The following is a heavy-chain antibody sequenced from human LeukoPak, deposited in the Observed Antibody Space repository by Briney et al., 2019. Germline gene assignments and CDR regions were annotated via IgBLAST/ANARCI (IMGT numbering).Heavy chain of an antibody. V-gene: IGHV3-48*01. CDR1: GFTFSSHS. CDR3: ARDNYDFWSGYFPTASYYYMDV. Sequence: GGSLRLSCAASGFTFSSHSMNWVRQAPGKGLEWVSYISSSSSTIYYADSVKGRFTISRDNAKNSLYLQMNSLRAEDTAVYYCARDNYDFWSGYFPTASYYYMDVWGKGTTVTVSS. CDR2: ISSSSSTI. J-gene: IGHJ6*03. D-gene: IGHD3-3*01.